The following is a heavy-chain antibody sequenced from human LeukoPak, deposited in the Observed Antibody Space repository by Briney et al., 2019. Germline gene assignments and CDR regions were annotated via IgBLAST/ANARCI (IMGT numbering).Heavy chain of an antibody. V-gene: IGHV3-7*01. CDR3: ARVAQGALYYFYMDV. CDR1: GFTFSSYW. CDR2: IKQDGSEK. J-gene: IGHJ6*03. Sequence: PGGSLRLSCAASGFTFSSYWMSWVRQAPGKGLEWVANIKQDGSEKYYVDSVKGRFTISRDNAKNSLYLQMNSLGAEDTAVYYCARVAQGALYYFYMDVWGKGTTVTISS.